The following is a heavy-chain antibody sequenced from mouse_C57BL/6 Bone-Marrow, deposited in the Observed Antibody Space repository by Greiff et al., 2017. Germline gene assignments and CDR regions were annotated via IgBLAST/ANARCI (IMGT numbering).Heavy chain of an antibody. CDR2: IDPETGGT. V-gene: IGHV1-15*01. CDR3: TRYYYGWYFDV. CDR1: GYTFTDYE. J-gene: IGHJ1*03. D-gene: IGHD2-1*01. Sequence: QVQLQQSGAELVRPGASVTLSCKASGYTFTDYEMHWVKQTPVHGLEWIGAIDPETGGTAYNQKFKGKAILTADKSSSTAYMALRSLTSEDSAVYYCTRYYYGWYFDVWGTGTTVTVAS.